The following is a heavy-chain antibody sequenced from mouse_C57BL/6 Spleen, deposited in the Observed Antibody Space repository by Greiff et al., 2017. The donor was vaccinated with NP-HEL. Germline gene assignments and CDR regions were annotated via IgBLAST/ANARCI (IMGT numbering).Heavy chain of an antibody. CDR1: GYTFTDYY. CDR2: INPNNGGT. D-gene: IGHD1-1*01. Sequence: EVQLQQSGPELVKPGASVKISCKASGYTFTDYYMNWVKQSHGKSLEWIGDINPNNGGTSYNQKFKGKATLTVDKSSSTAYLELRSLTSADSAVYYCARDYGSSPWFAYWGQGTLVTVSA. V-gene: IGHV1-26*01. CDR3: ARDYGSSPWFAY. J-gene: IGHJ3*01.